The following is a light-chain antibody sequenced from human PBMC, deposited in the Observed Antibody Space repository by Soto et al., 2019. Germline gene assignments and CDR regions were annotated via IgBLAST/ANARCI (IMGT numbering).Light chain of an antibody. V-gene: IGLV2-14*01. CDR1: SSYVGAYNY. CDR2: EVR. CDR3: SSYRSSTTFV. Sequence: QSLLTPPASVSGSPGQSITISCTGTSSYVGAYNYVSWYQQYPGKAPKVIIFEVRKRPSGVSNRFSGSKSGDTASLTISGLQAEDEADYYCSSYRSSTTFVFGTGTKVTVI. J-gene: IGLJ1*01.